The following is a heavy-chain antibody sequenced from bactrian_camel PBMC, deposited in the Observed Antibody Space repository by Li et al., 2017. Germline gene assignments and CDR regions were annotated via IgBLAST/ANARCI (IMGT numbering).Heavy chain of an antibody. Sequence: HVQLVESGGGSVAAGGSLELSCVASADTYSRDCMGWFRQAPGKEPEGVASIQTDLSTSYADSVKGRFTISQDNAKNTLYLQMNSLKPEDTAMYYCAADSSSGDCYSGSWSQRGGYWGQGTQVTVS. V-gene: IGHV3-2*01. D-gene: IGHD3*01. J-gene: IGHJ6*01. CDR1: ADTYSRDC. CDR2: IQTDLST. CDR3: AADSSSGDCYSGSWSQRGGY.